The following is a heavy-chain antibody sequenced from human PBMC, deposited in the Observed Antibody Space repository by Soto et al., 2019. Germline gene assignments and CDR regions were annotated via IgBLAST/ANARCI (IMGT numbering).Heavy chain of an antibody. D-gene: IGHD3-3*01. Sequence: SETLSLTCAVYGGSFSGYYWSWIRQPPGKGLEWIWEINHSGSTNYNPSLKIRVTISVDTSKNQFSLKLSSVTAADTAVYYCARGLPYRYDFWSGYYRPGGFDYWGQGTLVTVSS. V-gene: IGHV4-34*01. J-gene: IGHJ4*02. CDR1: GGSFSGYY. CDR3: ARGLPYRYDFWSGYYRPGGFDY. CDR2: INHSGST.